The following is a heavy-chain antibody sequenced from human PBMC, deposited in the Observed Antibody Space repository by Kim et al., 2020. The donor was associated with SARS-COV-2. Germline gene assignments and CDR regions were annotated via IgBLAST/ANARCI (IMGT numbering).Heavy chain of an antibody. CDR1: GYTFTSYG. Sequence: ASVKVSCKASGYTFTSYGISWVRQAPGQGLEWMGWISAYNGNTNYAQKLQGRVTMTTDTSTSTAYMELRSLRSDDTAVYYCARDWDYGDYGTPLYYYYYGMDVWGQGTTVTVSS. CDR3: ARDWDYGDYGTPLYYYYYGMDV. D-gene: IGHD4-17*01. J-gene: IGHJ6*02. V-gene: IGHV1-18*01. CDR2: ISAYNGNT.